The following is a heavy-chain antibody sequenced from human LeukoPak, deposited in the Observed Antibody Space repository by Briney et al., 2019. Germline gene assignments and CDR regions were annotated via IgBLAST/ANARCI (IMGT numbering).Heavy chain of an antibody. CDR3: AKGSRQDYDSSGYFY. CDR2: IGGSGGST. V-gene: IGHV3-23*01. CDR1: GFSFSSYA. J-gene: IGHJ4*02. Sequence: PGGSLRLSCAASGFSFSSYAMGWVRQAPGKGLEWVSAIGGSGGSTYHADSVKGRFTISRDNSKNTLYLQMNSLRAEDTAVYYCAKGSRQDYDSSGYFYWGQGTLVTVSS. D-gene: IGHD3-22*01.